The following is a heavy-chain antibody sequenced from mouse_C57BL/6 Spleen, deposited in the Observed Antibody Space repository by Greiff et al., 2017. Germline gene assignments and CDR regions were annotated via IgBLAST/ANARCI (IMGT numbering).Heavy chain of an antibody. V-gene: IGHV1-9*01. CDR1: GYPFTGSW. CDR2: LLPGSGST. Sequence: VQLQQSGAELMKPGASVKLSCKATGYPFTGSWIEWVKQRPGHGLEWIGALLPGSGSTNYNEKFKCKATFTADTSSNTAYMHLSSLTTEYSAIYYCARCPFAYWGQGTLVTVSA. CDR3: ARCPFAY. J-gene: IGHJ3*01.